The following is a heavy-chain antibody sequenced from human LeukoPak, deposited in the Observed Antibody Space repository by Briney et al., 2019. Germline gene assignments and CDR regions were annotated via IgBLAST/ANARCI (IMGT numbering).Heavy chain of an antibody. CDR2: VSGDGSST. CDR1: GFSFGIYW. J-gene: IGHJ4*02. D-gene: IGHD6-13*01. CDR3: ATLAAADTDY. V-gene: IGHV3-74*01. Sequence: PGGSLRLSCAASGFSFGIYWMHWIRQAPGKGLAWVSRVSGDGSSTSYADSVKGRFTISRDNARNTLFLQMNSLRAEDTAVYYCATLAAADTDYWGQGTLVTVSS.